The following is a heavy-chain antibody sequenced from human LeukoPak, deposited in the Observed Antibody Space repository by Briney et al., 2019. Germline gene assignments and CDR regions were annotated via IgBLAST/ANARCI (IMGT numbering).Heavy chain of an antibody. CDR2: ISAYNGNT. CDR1: GYTFTSYG. V-gene: IGHV1-18*01. D-gene: IGHD1-26*01. J-gene: IGHJ4*02. Sequence: ASVKVSCKASGYTFTSYGISWVRQAPGQGLEWMGWISAYNGNTNYAQKLQGRVTMTTDTSTSTAYMELRSLRSDDTAVYYCARDPSLYSGSSTIDYWGQGTLVTVSS. CDR3: ARDPSLYSGSSTIDY.